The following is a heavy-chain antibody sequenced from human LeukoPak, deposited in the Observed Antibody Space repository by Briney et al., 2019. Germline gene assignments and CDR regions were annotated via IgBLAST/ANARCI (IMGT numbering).Heavy chain of an antibody. Sequence: PGRSLRLSCIAARFTFGDYAMTWVRQAPGKGLEWVGFIRSKVYGGTPEYAASVKGRFTISRDDSKGIAYLQMNSLKTEDTAVYYCTRDQTPYYWGQGTLVTVSS. CDR3: TRDQTPYY. CDR1: RFTFGDYA. V-gene: IGHV3-49*04. CDR2: IRSKVYGGTP. J-gene: IGHJ4*02.